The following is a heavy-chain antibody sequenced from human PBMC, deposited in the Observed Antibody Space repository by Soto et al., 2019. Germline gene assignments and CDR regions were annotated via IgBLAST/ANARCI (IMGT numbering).Heavy chain of an antibody. CDR1: GFSLSTSGVG. CDR2: IYWDDDK. Sequence: SGPTLVNPTQTLTLTCTFSGFSLSTSGVGVGWIRQPPGKALEWLALIYWDDDKRYSPSLKSRLTITKDTSKNQVVLTMTNMDPVDTATYYCARLLLWFGNSRFQYFDYWGQGTLVTVSS. V-gene: IGHV2-5*02. D-gene: IGHD3-10*01. CDR3: ARLLLWFGNSRFQYFDY. J-gene: IGHJ4*02.